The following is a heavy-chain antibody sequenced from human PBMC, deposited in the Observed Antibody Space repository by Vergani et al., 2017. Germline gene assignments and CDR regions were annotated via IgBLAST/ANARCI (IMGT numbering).Heavy chain of an antibody. CDR1: GFTFSSYG. D-gene: IGHD6-6*01. J-gene: IGHJ6*02. V-gene: IGHV3-30*02. CDR3: ARGRQSSSGDYYYGMDV. Sequence: QVQLVESGGGVVQPGGSLRLSCAASGFTFSSYGMHWVRQAPGKGLEWVAFIRYDGSNKYYADSVKGRFTIARDNSKNTLYLQMNSLRAEDTAVYYCARGRQSSSGDYYYGMDVWGQGTTVTVSS. CDR2: IRYDGSNK.